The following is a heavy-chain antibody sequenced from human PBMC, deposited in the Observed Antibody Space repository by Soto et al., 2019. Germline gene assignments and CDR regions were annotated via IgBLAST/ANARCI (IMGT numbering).Heavy chain of an antibody. V-gene: IGHV1-18*01. CDR3: ARDNDVWTGYVLDN. J-gene: IGHJ4*02. D-gene: IGHD3-3*01. CDR1: GYIFTNYA. Sequence: QVQLVQSAAEVRKPGASVKVSCKASGYIFTNYAISWVRQAPGQGPEWMGWISGYNGDTNTHYSQKFQGRVTMTTDMSTTTAYMELRSLRSDDTAVYYCARDNDVWTGYVLDNWGQGTLVTVSS. CDR2: ISGYNGDTNT.